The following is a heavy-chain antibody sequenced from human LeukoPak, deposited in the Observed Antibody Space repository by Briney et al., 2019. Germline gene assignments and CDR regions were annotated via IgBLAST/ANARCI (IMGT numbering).Heavy chain of an antibody. CDR1: GGSISSSSYY. V-gene: IGHV4-39*01. Sequence: PSETLSLTCIVSGGSISSSSYYWGWIRQPPGKGLEWIGSIYYSGSTYYNPSLKSRVTISVDTSKNQFSLKLSSVTAADTAVNYCARHGCGSRRCGFDYWGQGTLVTVSS. J-gene: IGHJ4*02. CDR3: ARHGCGSRRCGFDY. CDR2: IYYSGST. D-gene: IGHD2-15*01.